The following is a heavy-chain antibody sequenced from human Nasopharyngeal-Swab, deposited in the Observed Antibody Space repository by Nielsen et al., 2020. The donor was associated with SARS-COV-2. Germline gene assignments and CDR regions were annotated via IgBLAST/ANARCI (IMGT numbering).Heavy chain of an antibody. CDR3: TRITIFGVVTANLFDY. Sequence: SETLSLTCAVYGGSFSGYYWSWIRQPPGKGLEWIGEINHSGSTNYNPSLKSRVTISVDKSKNQFSLKLSSVTAADTAVYYCTRITIFGVVTANLFDYWGQGTLVTVSS. CDR1: GGSFSGYY. J-gene: IGHJ4*02. V-gene: IGHV4-34*03. D-gene: IGHD3-3*01. CDR2: INHSGST.